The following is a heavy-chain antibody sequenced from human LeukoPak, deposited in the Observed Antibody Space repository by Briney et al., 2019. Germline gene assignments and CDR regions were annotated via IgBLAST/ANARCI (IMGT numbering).Heavy chain of an antibody. Sequence: PGGSLRLSCAASGFTFSSYAMSWVRQAPGKGLEWVSAISGSGGSTYYADSVKGRFTISRDNSKNTLYLQMNSLRAEDTALYYCAPHDFWSRRGFDYWGQGTLVTVSS. V-gene: IGHV3-23*01. CDR3: APHDFWSRRGFDY. J-gene: IGHJ4*02. CDR2: ISGSGGST. CDR1: GFTFSSYA. D-gene: IGHD3-3*01.